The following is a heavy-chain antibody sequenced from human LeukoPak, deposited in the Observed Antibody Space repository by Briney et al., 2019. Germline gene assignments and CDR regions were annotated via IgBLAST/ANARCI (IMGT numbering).Heavy chain of an antibody. Sequence: GASVKVSCKTSGYTFTSHGINWLRQAPGQGLEWRGWVSGYNGNTDYAQKFQGRVTMTTDRSTNTVYMELRSLRSDDTAVYYCARDRPVMITFGGVIIAAYWGQGTLVSVSS. J-gene: IGHJ4*02. V-gene: IGHV1-18*01. D-gene: IGHD3-16*02. CDR1: GYTFTSHG. CDR3: ARDRPVMITFGGVIIAAY. CDR2: VSGYNGNT.